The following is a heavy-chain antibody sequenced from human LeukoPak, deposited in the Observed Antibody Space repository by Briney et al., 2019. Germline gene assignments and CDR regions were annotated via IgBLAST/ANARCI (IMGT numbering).Heavy chain of an antibody. J-gene: IGHJ4*02. CDR2: IYYSGST. Sequence: PSETLSLTCTVSGGSISSGGYYWSWIRQHPGKGLEWIGYIYYSGSTYYNPSLKSRVTISVDTSKNQFSLKLSSVTAADTAVYYCARGDSQRIDYWGQGTLVTVSP. V-gene: IGHV4-31*03. D-gene: IGHD3-22*01. CDR3: ARGDSQRIDY. CDR1: GGSISSGGYY.